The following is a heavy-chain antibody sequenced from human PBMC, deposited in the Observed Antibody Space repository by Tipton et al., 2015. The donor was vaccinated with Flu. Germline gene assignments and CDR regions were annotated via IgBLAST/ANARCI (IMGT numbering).Heavy chain of an antibody. CDR3: AKDGGRRVFYYYGMDV. Sequence: SGFTLSTYWMIWVRQAPGKGLEWVANIKQDGSEKYYADSVKGRFTISRDNAKNSLLLQMNSLRAEDTAVYYCAKDGGRRVFYYYGMDVGGQGTTVCVSS. D-gene: IGHD3-16*01. CDR1: GFTLSTYW. CDR2: IKQDGSEK. J-gene: IGHJ6*02. V-gene: IGHV3-7*01.